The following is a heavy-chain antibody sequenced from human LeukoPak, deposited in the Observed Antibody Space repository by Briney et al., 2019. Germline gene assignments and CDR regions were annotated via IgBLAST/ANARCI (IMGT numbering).Heavy chain of an antibody. V-gene: IGHV4-39*01. J-gene: IGHJ6*03. CDR2: IYYSGST. Sequence: SETLSLTCTVSGGSISSSSYYWGWIRQPPGKGLEWIGSIYYSGSTYYNPSLKSRVTISVDTSKNQFSLKLSSVTAADTAVYYCARHGSSWYDGTLYYYYYYMDVWGKGTTVIVSS. CDR3: ARHGSSWYDGTLYYYYYYMDV. D-gene: IGHD6-13*01. CDR1: GGSISSSSYY.